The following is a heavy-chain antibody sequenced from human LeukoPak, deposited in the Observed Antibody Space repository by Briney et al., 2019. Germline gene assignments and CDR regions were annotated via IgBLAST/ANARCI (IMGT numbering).Heavy chain of an antibody. CDR3: AKGAAMVPFEY. CDR2: ISRTSDYI. D-gene: IGHD5-18*01. J-gene: IGHJ4*02. V-gene: IGHV3-21*01. Sequence: PGGSLRLSCAASGFTFSDYAVHWVRQAPGKDLEWVSSISRTSDYIFHADSVKGRFTISRDNAKNSLYLQMNSLRAEDTAVYYCAKGAAMVPFEYSGQGTLVTVSS. CDR1: GFTFSDYA.